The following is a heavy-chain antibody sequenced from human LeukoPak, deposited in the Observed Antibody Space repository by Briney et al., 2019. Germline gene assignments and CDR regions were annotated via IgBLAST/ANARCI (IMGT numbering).Heavy chain of an antibody. D-gene: IGHD3-22*01. CDR2: IRYDGSNK. V-gene: IGHV3-30*02. J-gene: IGHJ3*02. CDR3: AKDFYYYDSSGQEHDAFDI. CDR1: GFTFSSYG. Sequence: PGGSLRLSCAASGFTFSSYGMHWVRQAPGKGLEWVAFIRYDGSNKYYADSVKGRSTISRDNSKNTLYLQMNSLRAEDTAVYYCAKDFYYYDSSGQEHDAFDIWGQGTMVTVSS.